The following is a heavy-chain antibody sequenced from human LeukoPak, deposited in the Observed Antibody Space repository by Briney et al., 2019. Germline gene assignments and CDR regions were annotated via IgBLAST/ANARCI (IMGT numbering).Heavy chain of an antibody. V-gene: IGHV4-4*07. D-gene: IGHD1-26*01. CDR2: IYTSGST. CDR1: GGSISSYY. CDR3: ARHSRTYYDFDY. J-gene: IGHJ4*02. Sequence: SETLSLTCTVSGGSISSYYWSWIRQPAGKGLEWIRRIYTSGSTKYNPSLKSRVTISVDTSKNQFSLKLTSVTAADTAVYYCARHSRTYYDFDYWGQGTLVTVSS.